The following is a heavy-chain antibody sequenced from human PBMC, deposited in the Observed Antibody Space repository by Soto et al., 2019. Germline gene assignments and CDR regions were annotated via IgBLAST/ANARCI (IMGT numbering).Heavy chain of an antibody. Sequence: RASVKVSCKASGYTFTSYGISWGRQGPGQGLEWMGWISAYNGNTNYAQKLQGRVTMTTDTSTSTAYMELRSLRSDDTAVYYCARGYSRDSSIARYNWFDPWGQGTLVTGS. CDR2: ISAYNGNT. V-gene: IGHV1-18*01. CDR3: ARGYSRDSSIARYNWFDP. J-gene: IGHJ5*02. CDR1: GYTFTSYG. D-gene: IGHD6-13*01.